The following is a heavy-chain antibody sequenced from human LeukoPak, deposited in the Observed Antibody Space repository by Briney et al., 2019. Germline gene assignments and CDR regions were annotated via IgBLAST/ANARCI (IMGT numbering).Heavy chain of an antibody. D-gene: IGHD3-10*01. V-gene: IGHV4-59*01. CDR2: IYYSGST. CDR3: ARGGGSGRYYYYMDV. J-gene: IGHJ6*03. CDR1: GGSISSYY. Sequence: AETLSLTCTVSGGSISSYYWSWLRQPPGKGLEWIGYIYYSGSTNYNPSLKSRVTISVDTSKNQFSLKLSSVTAADTAVYYCARGGGSGRYYYYMDVWGKGTTVTISS.